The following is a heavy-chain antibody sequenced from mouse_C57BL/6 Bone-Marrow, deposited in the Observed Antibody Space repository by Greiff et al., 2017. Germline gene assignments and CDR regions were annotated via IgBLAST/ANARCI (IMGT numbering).Heavy chain of an antibody. J-gene: IGHJ2*01. V-gene: IGHV5-9-1*02. Sequence: EVQLVESGEGLVKPGGSLKLSCAASGFTFSSYAMSWVRQTPEKRLEWVAYISSGGDYIYYADTVKGRFTISRDIARNTLYLQMSSLKSEDTAMYYCTRERNDGYFLYYFDDWGKGTTLTVSS. CDR1: GFTFSSYA. CDR2: ISSGGDYI. CDR3: TRERNDGYFLYYFDD. D-gene: IGHD2-3*01.